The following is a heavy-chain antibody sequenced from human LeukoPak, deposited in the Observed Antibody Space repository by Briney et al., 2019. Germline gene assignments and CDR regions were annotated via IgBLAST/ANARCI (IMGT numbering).Heavy chain of an antibody. J-gene: IGHJ4*02. CDR1: GFTFSNYW. CDR3: ARDYYDSSGYFIGSPHY. Sequence: PGGSLRLSCVASGFTFSNYWMYWVRQAPGKGLVWVSRVNTDGSTTNYADSVKGRFTISRDNARNTLYLQMNSLRAEDTAVYYCARDYYDSSGYFIGSPHYWGQGTLVTVSS. CDR2: VNTDGSTT. D-gene: IGHD3-22*01. V-gene: IGHV3-74*01.